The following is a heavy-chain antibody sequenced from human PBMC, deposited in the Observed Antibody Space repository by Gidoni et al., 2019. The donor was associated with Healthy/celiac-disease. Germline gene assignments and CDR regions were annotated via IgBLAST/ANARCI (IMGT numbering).Heavy chain of an antibody. CDR2: IYYSGST. J-gene: IGHJ6*03. Sequence: QVQLQESGPGLVKPSETLALTCTVSGGSISSYYWSWIRQPPGKGLEWIGYIYYSGSTNYNPSLKSRVTISVDTSKNQFSLKLSSVTAADTAVYYCARARGEGCSSTSCPPWFGELGYYYMDVWGKGTTVTVSS. CDR1: GGSISSYY. CDR3: ARARGEGCSSTSCPPWFGELGYYYMDV. V-gene: IGHV4-59*01. D-gene: IGHD2-2*01.